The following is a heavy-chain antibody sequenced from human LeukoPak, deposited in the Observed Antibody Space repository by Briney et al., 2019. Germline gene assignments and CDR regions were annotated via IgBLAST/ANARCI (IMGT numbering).Heavy chain of an antibody. CDR2: IWYDGSNK. Sequence: GGALRLSCAASGFTFSSYGMHWVRQAPGKGLEWVAVIWYDGSNKYYADSVKGRFTFSRDNSKNTLHLQMNSLRAEDTAVYYCARVDDVGATQRSFDYWGQGTLVTVSS. CDR1: GFTFSSYG. D-gene: IGHD1-26*01. V-gene: IGHV3-33*01. CDR3: ARVDDVGATQRSFDY. J-gene: IGHJ4*02.